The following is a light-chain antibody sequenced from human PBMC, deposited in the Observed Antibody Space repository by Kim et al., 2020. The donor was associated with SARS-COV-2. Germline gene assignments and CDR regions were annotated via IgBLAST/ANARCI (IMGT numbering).Light chain of an antibody. CDR2: AAS. CDR1: QSIRNY. CDR3: QQSYITPLT. V-gene: IGKV1-39*01. Sequence: ASVGDRITITCRASQSIRNYLNWYQHKPGKAPKVLIYAASSLQSGVPSRFSGSGSGTDFTLTISSLQPEDFATYYCQQSYITPLTFGGGTKVDIK. J-gene: IGKJ4*01.